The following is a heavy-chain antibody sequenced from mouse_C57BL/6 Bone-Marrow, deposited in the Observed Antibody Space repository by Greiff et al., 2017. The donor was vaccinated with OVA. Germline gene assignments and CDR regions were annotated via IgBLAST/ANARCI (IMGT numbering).Heavy chain of an antibody. J-gene: IGHJ2*01. V-gene: IGHV14-4*01. D-gene: IGHD1-1*01. CDR1: GFNIKDDY. Sequence: KQSGAELVRPGASVKLSCTASGFNIKDDYMHWVKQRPEQGLEWIGWIDPENGDTEYASKFQGKATITADTSSNTAYLQLSSLTSEDTAVYYCTITSYYFDYWGQGTTLTVSS. CDR2: IDPENGDT. CDR3: TITSYYFDY.